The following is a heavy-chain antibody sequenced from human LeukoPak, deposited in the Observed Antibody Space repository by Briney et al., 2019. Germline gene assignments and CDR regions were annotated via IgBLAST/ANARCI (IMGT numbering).Heavy chain of an antibody. CDR2: IYTRGST. D-gene: IGHD2-21*02. V-gene: IGHV4-4*07. CDR1: GGSISSYY. Sequence: PSETLSLTCTVSGGSISSYYWSWIRQPAGKGLEWIGRIYTRGSTNYNPSLKSRVTMSVDTSKNQFSLKLSSVTAADTAVYYCARDNRALCGGDCYSLIIPEGTPLYYYYGMDVWGQGTTVTVSS. J-gene: IGHJ6*02. CDR3: ARDNRALCGGDCYSLIIPEGTPLYYYYGMDV.